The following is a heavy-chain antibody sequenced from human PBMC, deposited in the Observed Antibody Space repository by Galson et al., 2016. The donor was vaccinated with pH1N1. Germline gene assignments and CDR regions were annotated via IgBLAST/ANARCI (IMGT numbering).Heavy chain of an antibody. CDR2: INAAGDIT. D-gene: IGHD3-22*01. CDR3: AKDERQWTMRGAFDV. Sequence: SLRLSCAASGFIFNTYSMNWVRQAPGKGLEWVSVINAAGDITNYADSLKGRFTISRDNSKNTLYLQISDVRAEDTAIYFCAKDERQWTMRGAFDVWGQGTMVTVSS. J-gene: IGHJ3*01. V-gene: IGHV3-23*01. CDR1: GFIFNTYS.